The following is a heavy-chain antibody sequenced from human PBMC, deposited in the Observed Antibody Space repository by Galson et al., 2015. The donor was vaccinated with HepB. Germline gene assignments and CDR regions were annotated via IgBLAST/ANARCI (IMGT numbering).Heavy chain of an antibody. D-gene: IGHD5-18*01. Sequence: SLRLSCAASGFTFSSYEMNWVRQAPGKGLEWVSYISSSGSTIYYADSVKGRVTISRDNAKNSLYLQMNSLRAEDTAVYYCAGGGRGYSYGWFDYWGQGTLVTVSS. CDR3: AGGGRGYSYGWFDY. V-gene: IGHV3-48*03. CDR1: GFTFSSYE. J-gene: IGHJ4*02. CDR2: ISSSGSTI.